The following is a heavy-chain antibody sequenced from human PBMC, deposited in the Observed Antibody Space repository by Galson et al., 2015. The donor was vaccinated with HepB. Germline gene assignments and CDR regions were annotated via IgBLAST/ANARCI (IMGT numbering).Heavy chain of an antibody. CDR2: INTSNKSP. Sequence: SVKVSCKASGYMFFTYPIIWVRQAPGQGLEWPGWINTSNKSPTYAHGFTGRFVFSLDMSVSTAYLQINSLQPYDSAVYYCARVPNIFSGRGPVDHWGQGTLVTVSS. V-gene: IGHV7-4-1*02. CDR3: ARVPNIFSGRGPVDH. D-gene: IGHD3-9*01. J-gene: IGHJ4*02. CDR1: GYMFFTYP.